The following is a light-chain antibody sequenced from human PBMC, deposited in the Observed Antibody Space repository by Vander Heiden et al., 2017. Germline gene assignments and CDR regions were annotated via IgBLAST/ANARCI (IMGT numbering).Light chain of an antibody. CDR3: GTWDSSLRVVV. V-gene: IGLV1-51*02. J-gene: IGLJ2*01. Sequence: QSVLTKPPSGSAAPGQKVAISCSVSSTNIGSNYVSWYQQLPGTAPKLFIFGDNQRPSGIPDRFSASKSGTSATLGITGVQTGDEADYYCGTWDSSLRVVVFGGGTKLTVL. CDR1: STNIGSNY. CDR2: GDN.